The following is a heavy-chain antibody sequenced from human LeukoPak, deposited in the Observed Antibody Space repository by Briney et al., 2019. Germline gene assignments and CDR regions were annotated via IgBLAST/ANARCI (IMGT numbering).Heavy chain of an antibody. V-gene: IGHV4-59*12. CDR3: AGDWTTGYDFGAIDL. D-gene: IGHD3-10*01. CDR1: GGSISSYY. J-gene: IGHJ5*02. CDR2: IYYSGST. Sequence: SETLSLTCTVSGGSISSYYWSWIRQPPGKGLEWIGYIYYSGSTNYNPSLKSRVTISVDTSKNQFSLKLSSVTAADTAVYYCAGDWTTGYDFGAIDLWGQGTLVTVSS.